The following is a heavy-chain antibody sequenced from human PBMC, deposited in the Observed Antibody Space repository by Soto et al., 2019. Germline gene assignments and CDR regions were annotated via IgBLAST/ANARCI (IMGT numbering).Heavy chain of an antibody. CDR1: GFTFTSSA. D-gene: IGHD2-2*01. J-gene: IGHJ6*02. V-gene: IGHV1-58*01. CDR2: IVVGSGNT. CDR3: AAVSTMHYYYYGMDV. Sequence: ASVKVSCKASGFTFTSSAVQWVRQARGQRLEWIGWIVVGSGNTNYAQKFQERVTITRDMSTSTAYMELSSLRSEDTAVYYCAAVSTMHYYYYGMDVWGQGTTVTV.